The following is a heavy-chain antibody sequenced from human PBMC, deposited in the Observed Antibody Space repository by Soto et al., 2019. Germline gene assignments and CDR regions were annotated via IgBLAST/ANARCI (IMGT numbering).Heavy chain of an antibody. CDR3: ARRGYCSGGSCYEMVGTVDY. CDR2: IYYSGST. D-gene: IGHD2-15*01. Sequence: SATLSLTCTVSGGSISSSSYYWGWIRQPPGKGLEWIGSIYYSGSTYYNPSLKSRVTISVDTSKNQFSLKLSSVTAADTAVYYCARRGYCSGGSCYEMVGTVDYWGQGTLVTVSS. V-gene: IGHV4-39*01. J-gene: IGHJ4*02. CDR1: GGSISSSSYY.